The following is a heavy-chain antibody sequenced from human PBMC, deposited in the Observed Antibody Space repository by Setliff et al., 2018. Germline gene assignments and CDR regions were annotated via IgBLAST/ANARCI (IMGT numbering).Heavy chain of an antibody. Sequence: ASVKVSCKASGYTFTTYYMHWVRQAPGQGLEWMGVINPSDGSTTYEQKFQGRVTMTRNTSISTAYMELSSLRSEDTAVYYCARECYSSSWYGDYYYYYGMDVWGQGTTVTVSS. CDR3: ARECYSSSWYGDYYYYYGMDV. V-gene: IGHV1-46*01. CDR2: INPSDGST. J-gene: IGHJ6*02. D-gene: IGHD6-13*01. CDR1: GYTFTTYY.